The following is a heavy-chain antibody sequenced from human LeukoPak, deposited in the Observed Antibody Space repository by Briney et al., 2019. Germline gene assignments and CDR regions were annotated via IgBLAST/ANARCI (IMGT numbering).Heavy chain of an antibody. V-gene: IGHV4-34*01. CDR3: ARAVRWLQFVV. D-gene: IGHD5-24*01. J-gene: IGHJ6*04. CDR1: GGSFSGYY. Sequence: SETLSLTCAVYGGSFSGYYWSWIRQPPGKGLEWIGEINHSGSTNYNPSLKSRVTISVDKSKNQFSLKLSSVTAADTAVYYCARAVRWLQFVVWGKGTTVTVSS. CDR2: INHSGST.